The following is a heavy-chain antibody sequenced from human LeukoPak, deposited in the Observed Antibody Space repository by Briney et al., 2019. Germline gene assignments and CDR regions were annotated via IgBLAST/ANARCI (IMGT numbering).Heavy chain of an antibody. J-gene: IGHJ5*02. CDR2: IYTSGST. Sequence: PSETLSLTCTVSGASIRTYYWSWIRQPAGKGLEWIGRIYTSGSTNYNPSLKSRVTMSLDTSKNQFSLKLSSVTAADTAVYYCARDSGGYDFWSGNWFDLWGQGTLVTVSS. D-gene: IGHD3-3*01. CDR3: ARDSGGYDFWSGNWFDL. V-gene: IGHV4-4*07. CDR1: GASIRTYY.